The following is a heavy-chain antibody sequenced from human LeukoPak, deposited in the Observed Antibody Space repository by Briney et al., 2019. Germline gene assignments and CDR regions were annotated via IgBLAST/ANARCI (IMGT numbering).Heavy chain of an antibody. J-gene: IGHJ5*02. CDR1: GGSFSSYY. Sequence: PSETLSLTCTVSGGSFSSYYWNWIRQPPGKGLEWIGYIYYTGSTNYNPSLKSRVTISVDTSKNQFSLKLSSVTAADTAVYYCARAPGIAVFGRQRWFDPWGQGTLVTVSS. D-gene: IGHD6-19*01. CDR2: IYYTGST. V-gene: IGHV4-59*01. CDR3: ARAPGIAVFGRQRWFDP.